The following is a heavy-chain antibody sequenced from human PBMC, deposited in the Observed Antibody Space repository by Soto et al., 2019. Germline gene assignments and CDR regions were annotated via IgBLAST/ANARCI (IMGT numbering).Heavy chain of an antibody. CDR3: ARHRPGSGGSCYDY. Sequence: PSETLSLTCTVSGGPISSYYWSWIRQPPGKGLEWIGYIYYSGSTNYNPSLKSRVTISVDTSKNQFSLKLSSVTAADTAVYYCARHRPGSGGSCYDYWGQGTLVTVS. V-gene: IGHV4-59*08. D-gene: IGHD2-15*01. CDR2: IYYSGST. CDR1: GGPISSYY. J-gene: IGHJ4*02.